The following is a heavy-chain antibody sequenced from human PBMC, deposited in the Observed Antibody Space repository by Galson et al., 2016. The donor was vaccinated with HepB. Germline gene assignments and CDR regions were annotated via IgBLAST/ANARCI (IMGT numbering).Heavy chain of an antibody. CDR1: SGSVSSGGYY. CDR2: IQNPGST. Sequence: SETLSLTCTVSSGSVSSGGYYWSWVRQSPGKGLEWIGYIQNPGSTNYNPSLKGRVTISIDRSKNQFFLELTSVTAADTAVYYCARDEGFYNGTDVWAKGPRSPSP. CDR3: ARDEGFYNGTDV. V-gene: IGHV4-61*08. J-gene: IGHJ6*02. D-gene: IGHD2/OR15-2a*01.